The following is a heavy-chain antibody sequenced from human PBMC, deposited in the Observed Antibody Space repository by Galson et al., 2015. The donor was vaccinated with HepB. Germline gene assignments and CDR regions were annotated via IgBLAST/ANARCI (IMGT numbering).Heavy chain of an antibody. J-gene: IGHJ4*02. V-gene: IGHV3-7*01. CDR2: IKQDGSEK. CDR1: GFSFSSYW. Sequence: SLRLSCAASGFSFSSYWMSWVRQAPGKGLEWVANIKQDGSEKYYADSVRGRFTISRDNAKNTLYLQMNSLRADDTAVYYCARDSGTAEFEYWGQGTLVTVSS. CDR3: ARDSGTAEFEY. D-gene: IGHD1-7*01.